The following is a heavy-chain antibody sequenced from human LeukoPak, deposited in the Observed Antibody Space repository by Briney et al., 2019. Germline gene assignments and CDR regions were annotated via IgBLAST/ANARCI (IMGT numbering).Heavy chain of an antibody. CDR3: VRIGRGDYYYYYMDV. CDR1: GGSISGGSYF. Sequence: SETLSLTCTVSGGSISGGSYFWSCIRQPPGKGLEWIGYIYYSGSTNYHPSLKSRVTISVDTSKNQFSLKLSSVTAADTAVYYCVRIGRGDYYYYYMDVWGKGTTVTVSS. J-gene: IGHJ6*03. CDR2: IYYSGST. D-gene: IGHD3-10*01. V-gene: IGHV4-61*01.